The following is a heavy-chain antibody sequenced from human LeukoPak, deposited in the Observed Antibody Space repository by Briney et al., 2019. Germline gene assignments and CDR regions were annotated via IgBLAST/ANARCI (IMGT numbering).Heavy chain of an antibody. CDR3: ARGPPSMIVVVPIDY. Sequence: ASVKVSCKASGYTFTSYGISWVRQAPGQGLEWMGWISAYNGNTNYAQKLQGRVTMTTDTSTSTAYMELRSLRSDDTAVYYCARGPPSMIVVVPIDYWGQGTLATVSS. J-gene: IGHJ4*02. D-gene: IGHD3-22*01. CDR1: GYTFTSYG. V-gene: IGHV1-18*01. CDR2: ISAYNGNT.